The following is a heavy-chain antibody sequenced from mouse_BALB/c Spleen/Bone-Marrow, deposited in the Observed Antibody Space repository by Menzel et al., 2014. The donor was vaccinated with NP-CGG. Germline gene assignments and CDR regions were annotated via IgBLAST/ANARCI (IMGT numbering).Heavy chain of an antibody. D-gene: IGHD1-1*01. J-gene: IGHJ1*01. V-gene: IGHV4-1*02. CDR3: ARHNYYGNLFV. CDR2: INPHSSTI. CDR1: GFDFSRYW. Sequence: DVMLVESGGGLVQPGGSLKLSCAASGFDFSRYWMSWVRQAPGKGLEWIGEINPHSSTINYTPSLKDKFIISSDNAKNTLYLQMSKVRSEDTALYYCARHNYYGNLFVWGAGTTVTVSS.